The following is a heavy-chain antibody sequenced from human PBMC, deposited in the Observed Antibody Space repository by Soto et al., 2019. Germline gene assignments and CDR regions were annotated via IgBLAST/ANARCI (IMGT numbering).Heavy chain of an antibody. CDR1: GFPFGENA. CDR3: AKEDTSNGSLDY. CDR2: ISDSGATT. Sequence: GGSLRLSCAASGFPFGENAMSWVRQAPGKGLEWVSGISDSGATTYYADSVRGRFTISRDNSKNTLYLQMKSLRAEDSASYCCAKEDTSNGSLDYWGQGAMVTVSS. V-gene: IGHV3-23*01. D-gene: IGHD6-19*01. J-gene: IGHJ4*03.